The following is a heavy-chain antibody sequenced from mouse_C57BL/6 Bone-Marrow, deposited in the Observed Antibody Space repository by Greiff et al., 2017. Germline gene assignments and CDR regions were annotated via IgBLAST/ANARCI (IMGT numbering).Heavy chain of an antibody. D-gene: IGHD2-4*01. CDR3: ARHEDYDYGFAY. V-gene: IGHV5-6*02. CDR2: ISSGGSYT. J-gene: IGHJ3*01. CDR1: GFTFSSYG. Sequence: DVMLVESGGDLVKPGGSLKLSCAASGFTFSSYGMSWVRQTPDKRLEWVATISSGGSYTYYPDSVKGRFTISRDNAKNTLYLQMSSLKSEDTDMYYCARHEDYDYGFAYWGQGTLVTVSA.